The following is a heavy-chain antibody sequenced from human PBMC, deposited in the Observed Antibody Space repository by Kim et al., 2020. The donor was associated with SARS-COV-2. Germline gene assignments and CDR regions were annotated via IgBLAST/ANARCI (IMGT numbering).Heavy chain of an antibody. Sequence: SVQGRVTISADKSISTAYLQWSSLKASDTAMYYCARLGSKGGSYGYFDYWGQGTLVTVSS. CDR3: ARLGSKGGSYGYFDY. V-gene: IGHV5-51*01. J-gene: IGHJ4*02. D-gene: IGHD1-26*01.